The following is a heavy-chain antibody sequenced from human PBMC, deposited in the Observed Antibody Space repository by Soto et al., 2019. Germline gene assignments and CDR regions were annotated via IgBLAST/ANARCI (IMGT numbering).Heavy chain of an antibody. J-gene: IGHJ6*02. CDR1: GFTLSMYS. D-gene: IGHD2-21*02. CDR3: ARDQLILPAHDFFYGSDV. V-gene: IGHV3-7*03. CDR2: IPQEGSDG. Sequence: PGESLKISCEVSGFTLSMYSMTWVRQAPGKGLEWVAKIPQEGSDGHYVDSVKGRFTISRDSAKNSVYLQMNSLRAEDTAVYYCARDQLILPAHDFFYGSDVWGQGAKVTVSS.